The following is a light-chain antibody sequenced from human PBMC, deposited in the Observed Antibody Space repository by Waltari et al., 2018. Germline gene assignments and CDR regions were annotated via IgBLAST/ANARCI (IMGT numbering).Light chain of an antibody. CDR2: ESN. CDR1: SGNIATNY. Sequence: FMLTQPHSVSESPGKTVTISCTRSSGNIATNYVQWYQQRPGSAPTKVIYESNQRPSGVPDRFSGSIDSSSNSASLIISGLKAEDEADYYCQSFDSSHVVFGGGTKLTVL. CDR3: QSFDSSHVV. V-gene: IGLV6-57*03. J-gene: IGLJ2*01.